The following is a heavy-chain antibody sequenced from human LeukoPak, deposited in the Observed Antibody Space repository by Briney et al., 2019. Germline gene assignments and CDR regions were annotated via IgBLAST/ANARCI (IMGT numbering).Heavy chain of an antibody. CDR3: ARDHVVPTILFDH. Sequence: GGSLRLSCAASGFTFSSYWMGWVRQAPGKGLEWVANIKQDGSEKYYVDSVKGRFTISRDNARNSLFLQVNSLRAEDTAVYYCARDHVVPTILFDHWGQGTPVTVSS. J-gene: IGHJ4*02. V-gene: IGHV3-7*05. D-gene: IGHD5-12*01. CDR2: IKQDGSEK. CDR1: GFTFSSYW.